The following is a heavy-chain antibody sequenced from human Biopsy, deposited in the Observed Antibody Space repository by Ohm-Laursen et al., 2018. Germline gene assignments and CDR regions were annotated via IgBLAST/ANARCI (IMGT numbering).Heavy chain of an antibody. CDR1: GETFNGYY. D-gene: IGHD3-22*01. CDR2: INQSGRT. CDR3: VRGVGYYDPYHYYALDV. Sequence: SQTLSLTCAVYGETFNGYYWGWIRQTPGKGLEWIGEINQSGRTNYNPSLKSRVTISVDTSKNQFSLKVRSGTAADTAVYYCVRGVGYYDPYHYYALDVWGQGTTVTVSS. J-gene: IGHJ6*02. V-gene: IGHV4-34*01.